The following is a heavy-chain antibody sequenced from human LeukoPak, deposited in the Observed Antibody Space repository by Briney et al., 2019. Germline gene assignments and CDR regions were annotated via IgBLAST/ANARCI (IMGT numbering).Heavy chain of an antibody. CDR2: IYYSGST. Sequence: PSETLSLTCTVSGGSISSGGYYWSWIRQHPGKGLEWIGYIYYSGSTYYNPSLKSRVTISVDTSKNQFSLKLSSVTAADTAVYYCATVSAAPVDTADYWGQGTLVTVSS. J-gene: IGHJ4*02. CDR1: GGSISSGGYY. V-gene: IGHV4-31*03. D-gene: IGHD5-18*01. CDR3: ATVSAAPVDTADY.